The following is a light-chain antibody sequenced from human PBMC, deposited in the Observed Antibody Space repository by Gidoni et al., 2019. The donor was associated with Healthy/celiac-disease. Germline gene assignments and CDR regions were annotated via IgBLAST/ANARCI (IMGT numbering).Light chain of an antibody. CDR2: WAS. Sequence: DILLTQSPDSLAVSLGERATINCKSSQSVLYSSNNKNYLAWYQQKPGQPPKLLIYWASTRESGVPDRCSGSGSGTDFTLTISSLQAEDVAVYYCQQYYSTPHTFGQGTKLEIK. CDR3: QQYYSTPHT. CDR1: QSVLYSSNNKNY. V-gene: IGKV4-1*01. J-gene: IGKJ2*01.